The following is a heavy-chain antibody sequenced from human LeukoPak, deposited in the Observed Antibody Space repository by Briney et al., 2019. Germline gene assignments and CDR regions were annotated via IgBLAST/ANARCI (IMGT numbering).Heavy chain of an antibody. J-gene: IGHJ4*02. CDR3: ASPRDPSGWAVRCDY. D-gene: IGHD6-19*01. CDR2: IIPILGIA. V-gene: IGHV1-69*04. CDR1: GGTFSSYA. Sequence: SVKVSCKASGGTFSSYAISWVRQAPGQGLGWMGRIIPILGIANYAQKFQGRVTITADKSTSTAYMELSSLRSEDTAVYYCASPRDPSGWAVRCDYWGQGTLVTVSS.